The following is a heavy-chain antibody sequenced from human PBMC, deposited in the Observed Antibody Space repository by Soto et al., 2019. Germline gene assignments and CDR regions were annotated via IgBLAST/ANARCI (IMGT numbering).Heavy chain of an antibody. CDR1: GYSISSGYY. CDR3: ARESPEDYYDSSGPRFDP. CDR2: IYHSGST. J-gene: IGHJ5*02. D-gene: IGHD3-22*01. V-gene: IGHV4-38-2*02. Sequence: SETLSLTCAVSGYSISSGYYWGWIRQPPGKGLEWIGSIYHSGSTYYNPSLKSRVTISVDTSKNQFSLKLSSATAADTAVYYCARESPEDYYDSSGPRFDPWGQGTLVTVSS.